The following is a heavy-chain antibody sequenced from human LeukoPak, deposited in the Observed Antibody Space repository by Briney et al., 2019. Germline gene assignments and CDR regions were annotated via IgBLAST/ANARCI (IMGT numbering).Heavy chain of an antibody. CDR3: ARERNYDFWSGSQGPMDV. J-gene: IGHJ6*04. CDR2: IYHSGST. V-gene: IGHV4-38-2*02. Sequence: SETLSLTCAVSGYSISSGYYWGWIRQPPGKGLEWIGSIYHSGSTYYNPSLKSRVTISIDTSKNQFSLKLSSVTAADTAVYCCARERNYDFWSGSQGPMDVWGKGTTVTVSS. CDR1: GYSISSGYY. D-gene: IGHD3-3*01.